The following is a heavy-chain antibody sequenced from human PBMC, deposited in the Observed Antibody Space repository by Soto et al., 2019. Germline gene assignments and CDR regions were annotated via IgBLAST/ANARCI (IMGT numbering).Heavy chain of an antibody. V-gene: IGHV3-21*01. CDR1: GFTFSSYS. Sequence: PGGSLRLSCAASGFTFSSYSMNWVRQAPGKGLEWVSSISSSSSYIYYADSVKGRFTISRDNAKNSLYLQMNSLRAEDTAVYYCALAWSYFSSLYFDYWGQGTLVTVSS. CDR2: ISSSSSYI. CDR3: ALAWSYFSSLYFDY. D-gene: IGHD1-26*01. J-gene: IGHJ4*02.